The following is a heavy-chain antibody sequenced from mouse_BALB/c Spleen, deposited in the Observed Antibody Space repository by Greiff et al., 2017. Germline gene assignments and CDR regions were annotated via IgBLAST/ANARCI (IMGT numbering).Heavy chain of an antibody. CDR3: ARDWEGAWFAY. J-gene: IGHJ3*01. Sequence: DVKLQESGPGLVKPSQSLSLTCTVTGYSITSDYAWNWIRQFPGNKLEWMGYISYSGSTSYNPSLKSRISITRDTSKNQFFLQLNSVTTEDTATYYCARDWEGAWFAYWGQGTLVTVSA. CDR2: ISYSGST. D-gene: IGHD4-1*01. CDR1: GYSITSDYA. V-gene: IGHV3-2*02.